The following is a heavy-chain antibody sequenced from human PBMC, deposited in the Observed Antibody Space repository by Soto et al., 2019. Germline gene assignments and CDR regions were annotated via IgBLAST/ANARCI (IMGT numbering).Heavy chain of an antibody. CDR2: IIPIFGTV. D-gene: IGHD5-12*01. Sequence: QVQLVQSVAEVKKPGSSVKVSCKASGGTFSNYPISWVRQAPGQGLEWMGGIIPIFGTVNYAQKFQGRVTITADESTSTAYMELSSLRSEDTAVYYWARGNHRWLQLWYFDLWGRGTLVTVSS. J-gene: IGHJ2*01. V-gene: IGHV1-69*12. CDR3: ARGNHRWLQLWYFDL. CDR1: GGTFSNYP.